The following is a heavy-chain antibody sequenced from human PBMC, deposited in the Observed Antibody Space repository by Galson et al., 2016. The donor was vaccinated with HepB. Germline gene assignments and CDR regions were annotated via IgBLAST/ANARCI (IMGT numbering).Heavy chain of an antibody. J-gene: IGHJ6*02. V-gene: IGHV6-1*01. Sequence: CAISGDSVSSSTAAWIWIRQSPSRGLEWLGRTYYRSKWYNDYAVSVKSRITLNPDTSKNQFSLQLSSGTPEDTAVYYCAREVRYSPSGGMDVWGQGTTVTVSS. D-gene: IGHD3-9*01. CDR1: GDSVSSSTAA. CDR3: AREVRYSPSGGMDV. CDR2: TYYRSKWYN.